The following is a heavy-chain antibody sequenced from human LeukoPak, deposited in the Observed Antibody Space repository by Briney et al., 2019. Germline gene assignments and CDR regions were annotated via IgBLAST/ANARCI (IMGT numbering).Heavy chain of an antibody. J-gene: IGHJ4*02. CDR3: ARAMGHGSGSYYDYFDY. Sequence: ASVKVSCKASGYTFTSYYMHWVRQAPGQGLEWMGIINPSGGSTSYAQKFQGRITMTRDTSTSTVYMELSSLRSEDTAVYYCARAMGHGSGSYYDYFDYWGQGTLVTVS. V-gene: IGHV1-46*01. CDR1: GYTFTSYY. D-gene: IGHD3-10*01. CDR2: INPSGGST.